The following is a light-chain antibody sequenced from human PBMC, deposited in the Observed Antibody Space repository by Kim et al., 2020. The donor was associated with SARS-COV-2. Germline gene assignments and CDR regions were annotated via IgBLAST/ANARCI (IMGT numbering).Light chain of an antibody. CDR2: KDS. J-gene: IGLJ2*01. V-gene: IGLV3-25*03. CDR3: QSADSSGIPLVV. CDR1: ALPKQY. Sequence: SYELTHPPSVSVSPGQTARITCSGDALPKQYAYWYQQKPGQAPVLVIYKDSERPSGIPERFSGSSSGTTVTLTISGVQAEDEADYYCQSADSSGIPLVVFGGGTQLTVL.